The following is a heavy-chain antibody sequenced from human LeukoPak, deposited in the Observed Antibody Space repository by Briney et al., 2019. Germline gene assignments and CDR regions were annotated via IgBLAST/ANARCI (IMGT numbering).Heavy chain of an antibody. D-gene: IGHD2-21*02. Sequence: PSETLSLTCTVSGGPINSYYWSWIRQPAGKGVEWIGRTHSSGSTNYNPSLQSRVTMSVDTSKSQFSLNLTSVTAADTAVYHCARGYCGGDCCSGSKYYFDYWGQGNLVTVSS. J-gene: IGHJ4*02. CDR1: GGPINSYY. CDR3: ARGYCGGDCCSGSKYYFDY. V-gene: IGHV4-4*07. CDR2: THSSGST.